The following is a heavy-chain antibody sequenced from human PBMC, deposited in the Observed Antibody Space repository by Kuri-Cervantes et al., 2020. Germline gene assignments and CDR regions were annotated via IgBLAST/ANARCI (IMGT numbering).Heavy chain of an antibody. D-gene: IGHD4-11*01. CDR3: ARDKYLDFDYTAD. CDR1: GGSISSSSYY. V-gene: IGHV4-39*07. Sequence: SETLSLTCTVSGGSISSSSYYWGWIRQPPGKGLEWIGSIYHSGSTNYNPSLKSRVTISVDKSKNQFSLKLSSVTAADTAVYYCARDKYLDFDYTADWGQGTLVTVSS. J-gene: IGHJ4*02. CDR2: IYHSGST.